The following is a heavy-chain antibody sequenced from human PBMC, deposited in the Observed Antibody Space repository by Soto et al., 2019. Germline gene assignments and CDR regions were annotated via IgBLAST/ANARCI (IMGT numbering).Heavy chain of an antibody. V-gene: IGHV3-48*02. D-gene: IGHD3-22*01. Sequence: GGSLRLSCAASGFTFSSYGMHWVRQAPGKGLEWVSYISSSSSTIYYADSVKGRFTISRDNAKNSLYLQMNSLRDEDTAVYYCARDLWYYYDSSGYSLDYWGQGTLVTVSS. J-gene: IGHJ4*02. CDR1: GFTFSSYG. CDR3: ARDLWYYYDSSGYSLDY. CDR2: ISSSSSTI.